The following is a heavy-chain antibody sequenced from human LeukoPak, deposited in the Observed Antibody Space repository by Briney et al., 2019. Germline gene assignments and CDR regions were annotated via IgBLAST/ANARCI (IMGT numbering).Heavy chain of an antibody. CDR1: AFTLSRYW. J-gene: IGHJ4*02. D-gene: IGHD4-11*01. CDR2: INQDGSEQ. V-gene: IGHV3-7*01. Sequence: PGGPLRLSCAASAFTLSRYWMSWVRQAPGKGLEWVADINQDGSEQYYVDSVKGRFTISRDNAKNSLYLQMNSLRAEDTAVYYCAREGGNSDYIFFDYWGQGTLVTVSS. CDR3: AREGGNSDYIFFDY.